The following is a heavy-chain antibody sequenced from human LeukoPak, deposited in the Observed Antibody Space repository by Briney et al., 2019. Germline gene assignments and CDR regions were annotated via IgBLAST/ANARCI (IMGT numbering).Heavy chain of an antibody. CDR3: ARTSRLLWFGEFSATENY. D-gene: IGHD3-10*01. V-gene: IGHV4-61*02. CDR1: GGSISSGSYY. Sequence: PSETLSLTCTVSGGSISSGSYYWSWIRQPAGKGLEWIGRIYTSGSTNYNPSLKSRVTISVDTSKNQFSLKLSSVTAADTAVYYCARTSRLLWFGEFSATENYWGQGTLVTVSS. CDR2: IYTSGST. J-gene: IGHJ4*02.